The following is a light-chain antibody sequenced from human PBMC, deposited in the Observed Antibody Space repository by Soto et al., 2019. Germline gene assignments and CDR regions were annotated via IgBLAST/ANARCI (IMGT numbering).Light chain of an antibody. CDR2: KAS. Sequence: DIQMTQSPSTLSASVGERVTITCRSSQSMSSWLALYQQQPGKAPNLLIYKASSLESGVPSRFSGSGSGTEFSLTLRGPQTDDFSTYYCQQYNRYSHTFGQGTQLEIK. J-gene: IGKJ2*01. CDR1: QSMSSW. CDR3: QQYNRYSHT. V-gene: IGKV1-5*03.